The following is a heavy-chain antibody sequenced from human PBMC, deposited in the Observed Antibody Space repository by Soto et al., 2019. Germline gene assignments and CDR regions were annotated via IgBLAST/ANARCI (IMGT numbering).Heavy chain of an antibody. CDR3: ARTWILEWLLTPSGGFDY. CDR1: GFTFSSYS. V-gene: IGHV3-48*01. J-gene: IGHJ4*02. Sequence: GGSLRLSCAASGFTFSSYSMNWVRQAPGKGLEWVSYISSSSSTIYYADSVKGRFTISRDNAKNSLYLQMNSLRAEDTAVYYCARTWILEWLLTPSGGFDYWGQGTLVTVSS. CDR2: ISSSSSTI. D-gene: IGHD3-3*01.